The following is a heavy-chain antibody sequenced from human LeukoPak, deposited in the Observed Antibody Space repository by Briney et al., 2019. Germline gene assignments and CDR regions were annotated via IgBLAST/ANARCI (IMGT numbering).Heavy chain of an antibody. Sequence: GGSLRLSCAASGFTFSTYSMNWVRQAPGKGLEWVSSISSSSNYIYYADSVKGRFTISRDNAKNSLYLQMNSLRAEDTAVYYCARDSYNLNDRAFDIWGQGTMVTVSS. CDR3: ARDSYNLNDRAFDI. CDR2: ISSSSNYI. CDR1: GFTFSTYS. V-gene: IGHV3-21*01. D-gene: IGHD1-20*01. J-gene: IGHJ3*02.